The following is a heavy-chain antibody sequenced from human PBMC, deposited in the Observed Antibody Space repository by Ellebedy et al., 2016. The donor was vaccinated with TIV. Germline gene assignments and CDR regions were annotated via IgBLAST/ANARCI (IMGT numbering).Heavy chain of an antibody. CDR1: GYTFTAYH. D-gene: IGHD3-3*02. Sequence: ASVKVSCKASGYTFTAYHIHWVRQAPGQGLEWMGWIYPYSGGTNYAPKFQGRVTMTRDMSISTAYMELSGLKPDDTAVYYCAAFPYISTSSAFWGQGTLVTVSS. J-gene: IGHJ4*02. CDR3: AAFPYISTSSAF. V-gene: IGHV1-2*02. CDR2: IYPYSGGT.